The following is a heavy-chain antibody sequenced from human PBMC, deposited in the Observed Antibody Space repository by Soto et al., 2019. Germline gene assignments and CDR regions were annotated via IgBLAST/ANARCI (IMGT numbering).Heavy chain of an antibody. Sequence: EVQVLESGGGLVQPGGSLRLSCAASGFTFSSHVMSWVRQAPGKGLEWVSAISGSGGRTYYADSVKGRFTISRDNSEDTLYLQMNSLRAEDTAVYYCASGGYWVYYGMDVWGQGTTVTVSS. V-gene: IGHV3-23*01. J-gene: IGHJ6*02. D-gene: IGHD3-22*01. CDR1: GFTFSSHV. CDR2: ISGSGGRT. CDR3: ASGGYWVYYGMDV.